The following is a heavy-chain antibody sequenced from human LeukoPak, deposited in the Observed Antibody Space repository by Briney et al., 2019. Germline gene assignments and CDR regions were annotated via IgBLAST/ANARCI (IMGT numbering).Heavy chain of an antibody. J-gene: IGHJ6*02. V-gene: IGHV3-33*08. Sequence: GGSLRLSCAASGFTFSSYAMSWVRQAPGKGLEWVAVIWYDGSNKYYADSVKGRFTISRDNSKNTLYLQMNSLRAEDTAAYYCARDGSGTYDKVHYYYGMDVWGQGTTVTVSS. CDR1: GFTFSSYA. CDR3: ARDGSGTYDKVHYYYGMDV. CDR2: IWYDGSNK. D-gene: IGHD3-10*01.